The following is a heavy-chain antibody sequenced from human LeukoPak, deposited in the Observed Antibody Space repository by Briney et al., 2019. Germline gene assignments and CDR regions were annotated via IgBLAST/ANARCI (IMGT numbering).Heavy chain of an antibody. Sequence: GGSLRLSCAASGFTFSSYWMSWVRQAPGKGLEWVANIKQDGSEKYYVDSVKGRFTISRDNAKNSLYLQINSLRAEDTAVYYCARSIAVAGYWFDPWGQGTLVTVSS. CDR3: ARSIAVAGYWFDP. D-gene: IGHD6-19*01. CDR1: GFTFSSYW. J-gene: IGHJ5*02. V-gene: IGHV3-7*03. CDR2: IKQDGSEK.